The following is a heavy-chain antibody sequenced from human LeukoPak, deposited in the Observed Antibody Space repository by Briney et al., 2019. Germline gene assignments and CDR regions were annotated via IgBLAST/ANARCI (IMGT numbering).Heavy chain of an antibody. V-gene: IGHV4-59*01. CDR3: AREGVPAAGAFDN. CDR2: MYYSGSS. Sequence: SETLSLTCTVSGGSISSYYWSWIRQAPGKGLEWIGYMYYSGSSKYNPYLKSRATISRDTSKNQFSLKLTSVTVADTAVYFCAREGVPAAGAFDNWGQGTLVTVSA. D-gene: IGHD6-13*01. CDR1: GGSISSYY. J-gene: IGHJ4*02.